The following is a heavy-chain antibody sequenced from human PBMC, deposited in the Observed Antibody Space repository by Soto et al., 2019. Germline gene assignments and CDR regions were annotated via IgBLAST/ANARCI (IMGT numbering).Heavy chain of an antibody. CDR2: IIPIFGTV. V-gene: IGHV1-69*13. Sequence: SVKVSCKASGGTFSSYAISWVRQAPGQGLGWMGGIIPIFGTVNYAQKFQGRVTITAGDSTSTAYMELSSLRSDDTAVYYCASMVAAKWYFDYWGQGPLVTVSS. CDR1: GGTFSSYA. CDR3: ASMVAAKWYFDY. D-gene: IGHD5-12*01. J-gene: IGHJ4*02.